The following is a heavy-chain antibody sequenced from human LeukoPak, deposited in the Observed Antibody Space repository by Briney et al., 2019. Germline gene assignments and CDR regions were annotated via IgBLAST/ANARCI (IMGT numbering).Heavy chain of an antibody. V-gene: IGHV3-11*01. CDR1: GFAFGSEA. D-gene: IGHD1-1*01. J-gene: IGHJ4*02. Sequence: GGSLRLSCAVSGFAFGSEAMSWIRQAPGKGLEWVSYISSSGSTIYYADSVKGRFTISRDNAKNSLYLQMNSLRAEDTAVYYCARVRGPPNWISYYFDYWGQGTLVTVSS. CDR3: ARVRGPPNWISYYFDY. CDR2: ISSSGSTI.